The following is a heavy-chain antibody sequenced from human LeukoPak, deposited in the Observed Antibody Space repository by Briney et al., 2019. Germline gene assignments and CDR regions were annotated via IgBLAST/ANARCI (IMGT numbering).Heavy chain of an antibody. CDR3: AREHYSGGY. CDR2: INSDGSIT. Sequence: PGGSLRLSCAASGFTFTTYWMHWVRQAPGKGLVWVSHINSDGSITSYADSVKGRFTISRDNAKNTLYLQMNSLRAEDTAMYYCAREHYSGGYWGQGTLVTVSS. V-gene: IGHV3-74*01. CDR1: GFTFTTYW. D-gene: IGHD2-21*01. J-gene: IGHJ4*02.